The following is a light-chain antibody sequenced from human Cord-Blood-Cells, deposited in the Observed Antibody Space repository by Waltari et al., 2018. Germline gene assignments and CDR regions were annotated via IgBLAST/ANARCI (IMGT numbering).Light chain of an antibody. CDR3: SSYTSSSTLVV. CDR1: SSDVGGYNY. J-gene: IGLJ2*01. CDR2: DFS. Sequence: QPALPQPASVSGSPGQSITISCTGTSSDVGGYNYVSWYQQHPGKAPKLMISDFSNRASGVHNRFAGSKSGNTASLTISGLQAEDEADYYCSSYTSSSTLVVFGGGTKLTFL. V-gene: IGLV2-14*01.